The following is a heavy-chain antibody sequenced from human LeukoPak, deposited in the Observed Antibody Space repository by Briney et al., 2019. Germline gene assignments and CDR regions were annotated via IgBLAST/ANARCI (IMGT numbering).Heavy chain of an antibody. CDR3: AREGRYYDFWSGSRDAFDI. CDR2: IYYSGST. J-gene: IGHJ3*02. V-gene: IGHV4-59*01. D-gene: IGHD3-3*01. Sequence: PSETLSLTCPVSGGSISSYYWSWIRQPPGKGLEWIGYIYYSGSTNYNPSLKSRVTISVDTSKNQFSLKLSSVTAADTAVYYCAREGRYYDFWSGSRDAFDIWGQGTMVTVSS. CDR1: GGSISSYY.